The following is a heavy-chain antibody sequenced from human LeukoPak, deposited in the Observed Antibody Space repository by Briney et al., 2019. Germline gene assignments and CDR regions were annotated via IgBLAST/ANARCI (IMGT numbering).Heavy chain of an antibody. J-gene: IGHJ4*02. Sequence: SETLSLTCAVYGGSFSGYYWSWIRQPPGKGLEWIGEINHSGSTSYNPSLKSRVTISVDTSKNQFSLKLSSVTAADTAVYYCARGRMSPSPRGYSYGYPAYFDYWGQGTLVTVSS. D-gene: IGHD5-18*01. V-gene: IGHV4-34*01. CDR2: INHSGST. CDR1: GGSFSGYY. CDR3: ARGRMSPSPRGYSYGYPAYFDY.